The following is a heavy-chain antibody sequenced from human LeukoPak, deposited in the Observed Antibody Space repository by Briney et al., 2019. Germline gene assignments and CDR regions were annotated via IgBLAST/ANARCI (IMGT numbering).Heavy chain of an antibody. D-gene: IGHD3-22*01. CDR2: ISYDGSNK. CDR3: AKDWYDSSGYYDDY. V-gene: IGHV3-30*18. Sequence: GGSLRLSCAASGFTFSSYGMHWVRQAPGKGLEWVAVISYDGSNKYYADSVKGRFTISRDNSKNTLYLQMNSLRAEDTAVYYCAKDWYDSSGYYDDYWGQGTLVTVSS. CDR1: GFTFSSYG. J-gene: IGHJ4*02.